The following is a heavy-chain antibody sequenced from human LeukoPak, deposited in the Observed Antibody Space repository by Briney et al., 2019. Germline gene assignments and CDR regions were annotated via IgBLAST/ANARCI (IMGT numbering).Heavy chain of an antibody. CDR1: GGSISSGDYY. V-gene: IGHV4-30-4*01. CDR2: VYYSGST. CDR3: ARDIVLVPAATDPYYYYGMDV. Sequence: KASETLSLTCTVSGGSISSGDYYWSWIRQPPGKGLEWSGYVYYSGSTYYNPSLKSRVTISVDTSKNQFSLKLSSVTAADTAVYYCARDIVLVPAATDPYYYYGMDVWGQETTVTVSS. J-gene: IGHJ6*02. D-gene: IGHD2-2*01.